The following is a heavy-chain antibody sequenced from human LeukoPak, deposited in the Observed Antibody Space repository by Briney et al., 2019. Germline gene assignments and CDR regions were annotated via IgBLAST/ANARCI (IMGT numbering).Heavy chain of an antibody. CDR1: GFSLRNHGMC. CDR2: IDWDDDK. V-gene: IGHV2-70*11. CDR3: ARIRGTYCGTTTCSFEDF. D-gene: IGHD2-2*01. J-gene: IGHJ4*02. Sequence: SGPALVKPPQTLTLTCTFSGFSLRNHGMCVTWIRQPPGKALEWLSRIDWDDDKYYSASLKTRLTISKDTSKNQVVLTMTNMDPVDTATYYCARIRGTYCGTTTCSFEDFWGQGTLVTVSS.